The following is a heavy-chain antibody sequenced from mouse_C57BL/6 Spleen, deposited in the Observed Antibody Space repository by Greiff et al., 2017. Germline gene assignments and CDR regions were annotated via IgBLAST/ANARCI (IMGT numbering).Heavy chain of an antibody. V-gene: IGHV1-72*01. CDR1: GYTFTSYW. D-gene: IGHD2-4*01. Sequence: QVQLKQSGAELVKPGASVKLSCKASGYTFTSYWMHWVKQRPGRGLEWIGRIDPNSGGTKYNEKFKSKATLTVDKPSSTAYMQLSSLTSEDSAVYYCALYYDYDEGFAYWGQGTLVTVSA. CDR2: IDPNSGGT. J-gene: IGHJ3*01. CDR3: ALYYDYDEGFAY.